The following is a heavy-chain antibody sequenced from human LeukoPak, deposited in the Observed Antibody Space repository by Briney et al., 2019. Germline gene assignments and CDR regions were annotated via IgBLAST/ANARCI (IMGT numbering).Heavy chain of an antibody. Sequence: SETLSLTCTVSGGSISSGGYYWSWIRQHPGKGLEWIGYIYYSGSTYYNPSLKSRVTISVDTSKNQFSLKLSSVTAADTAVYYCARDRYGYYYDSSGYYPDYWGQGTLVSVSS. V-gene: IGHV4-31*03. D-gene: IGHD3-22*01. CDR1: GGSISSGGYY. CDR3: ARDRYGYYYDSSGYYPDY. CDR2: IYYSGST. J-gene: IGHJ4*02.